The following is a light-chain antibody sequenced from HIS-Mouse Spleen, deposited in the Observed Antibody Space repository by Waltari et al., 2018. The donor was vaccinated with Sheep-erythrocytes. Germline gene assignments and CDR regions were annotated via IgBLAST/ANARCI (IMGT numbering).Light chain of an antibody. CDR3: QAWDSSTAWNVV. CDR1: KLGDKY. CDR2: QES. J-gene: IGLJ2*01. V-gene: IGLV3-1*01. Sequence: SYELTQPPSVSVSPGQTASITCSGDKLGDKYACWYQQKPGQSPVLVIYQESKRPSGTPEGFAGSNSGNTATLTISGTQAMDEADYYCQAWDSSTAWNVVFGGGTKLTVL.